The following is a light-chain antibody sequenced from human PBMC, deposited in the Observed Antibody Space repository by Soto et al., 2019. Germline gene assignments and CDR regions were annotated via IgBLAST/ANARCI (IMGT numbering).Light chain of an antibody. CDR2: DAS. Sequence: DNQMTQSPSTLSASVGDRVTITCRASRSISNWLAWYQQRPGIAPKLLIFDASILQSGVPSRFSGSGSGTEFTLSISRLQTDDFATYYCQQYGSFSPITFGGGTKVEI. CDR3: QQYGSFSPIT. CDR1: RSISNW. J-gene: IGKJ4*01. V-gene: IGKV1-5*01.